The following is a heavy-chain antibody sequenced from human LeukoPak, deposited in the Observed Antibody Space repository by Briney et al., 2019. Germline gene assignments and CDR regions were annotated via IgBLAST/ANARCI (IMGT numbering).Heavy chain of an antibody. CDR1: GGSFSSYY. Sequence: PSETLSLTCTVSGGSFSSYYWSWIRQPPGKGLEWIGYIYYSGSTNYNPSLKSRVTISLDTSKNQFSLKLTPVTAADTAVYYCARSELLWFGGVNSGFDYWGQGTLVTVSS. J-gene: IGHJ4*02. V-gene: IGHV4-59*01. CDR2: IYYSGST. CDR3: ARSELLWFGGVNSGFDY. D-gene: IGHD3-10*01.